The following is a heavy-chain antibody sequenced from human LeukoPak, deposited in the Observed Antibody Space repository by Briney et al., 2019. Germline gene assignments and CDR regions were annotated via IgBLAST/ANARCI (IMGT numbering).Heavy chain of an antibody. J-gene: IGHJ3*02. CDR2: ISWKSGSI. CDR3: ARDARPGGLRAFDI. CDR1: GFTFDDYA. Sequence: GRSLRLSCAASGFTFDDYAMHWVRQAPGKGLEWVSGISWKSGSIGYADSVKGRFTISRDNAKNSLYLHMNSLRAEDTAVYYCARDARPGGLRAFDIWGQGTMVTVSS. V-gene: IGHV3-9*01. D-gene: IGHD2-15*01.